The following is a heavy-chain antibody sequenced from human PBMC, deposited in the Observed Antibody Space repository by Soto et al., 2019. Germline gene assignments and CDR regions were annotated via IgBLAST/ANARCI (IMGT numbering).Heavy chain of an antibody. V-gene: IGHV3-21*01. J-gene: IGHJ6*02. Sequence: GGSLRLSCAASGFTFSSYSMNWVRQAPGKGLEWVSSISSSSSYIYYADSVKGRFTISRDNAKNSLYLQMNSLRAEDTAVYYCARDGRVVTRNWGYYYYGMDVWGQGTTVTVSS. CDR2: ISSSSSYI. CDR3: ARDGRVVTRNWGYYYYGMDV. D-gene: IGHD7-27*01. CDR1: GFTFSSYS.